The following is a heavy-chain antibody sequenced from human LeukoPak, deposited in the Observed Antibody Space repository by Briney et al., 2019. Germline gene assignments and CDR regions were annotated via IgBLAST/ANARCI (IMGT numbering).Heavy chain of an antibody. CDR2: ISGSGGST. D-gene: IGHD3-22*01. J-gene: IGHJ4*02. CDR1: GFTFSSYA. V-gene: IGHV3-23*01. CDR3: AKDLSYYDSSGYSD. Sequence: TGGSLRLSCAAPGFTFSSYAMSWVRQAPGKGLEWVSAISGSGGSTYYADSVKGRFTISRDNSKNTLYLQMNSLRAEDTAVYYCAKDLSYYDSSGYSDWGQGTLVTVSS.